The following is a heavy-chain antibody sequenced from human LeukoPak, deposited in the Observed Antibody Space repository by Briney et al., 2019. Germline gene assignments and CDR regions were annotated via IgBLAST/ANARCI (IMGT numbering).Heavy chain of an antibody. D-gene: IGHD4-17*01. CDR2: IYYSGST. Sequence: SETLSLTCTVSGYSMSTTYYWSWIRQPPGKGLEWIGYIYYSGSTNYNPSLKSRVTISVDTSKNQFSLKLSSVTAADTAVYYCARIHHDYGVYVLAFDIWGQGTMVTVSS. J-gene: IGHJ3*02. CDR1: GYSMSTTYY. V-gene: IGHV4-59*01. CDR3: ARIHHDYGVYVLAFDI.